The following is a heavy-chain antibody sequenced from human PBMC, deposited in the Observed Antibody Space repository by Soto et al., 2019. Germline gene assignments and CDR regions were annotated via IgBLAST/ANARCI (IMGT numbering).Heavy chain of an antibody. V-gene: IGHV4-4*02. CDR2: IYHSGST. Sequence: QVQLQESGPGLVKPSGTLSLTCAVSGGSISSSNWWSWVRQPPGKGLEWIGEIYHSGSTNYNPSLKSGVTLAVDKSKNQFSLKLSSVTAADTAVYYCAGDLGGSGSYYYDYWGQGTLVPVSS. J-gene: IGHJ4*02. CDR3: AGDLGGSGSYYYDY. CDR1: GGSISSSNW. D-gene: IGHD3-10*01.